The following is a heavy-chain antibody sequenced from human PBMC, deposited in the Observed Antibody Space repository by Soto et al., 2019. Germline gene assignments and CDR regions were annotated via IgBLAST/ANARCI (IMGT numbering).Heavy chain of an antibody. D-gene: IGHD2-2*01. CDR3: ARGYCSSTSCYYFDS. J-gene: IGHJ4*02. Sequence: ASVKVSCKASGYTFTSYGISWVRQAPGQGLEWMGWISAYNGNANYAQKLQGRVTMTTDTSTSTAYMELRSLRSDDTAVYYCARGYCSSTSCYYFDSWGQGNLGTISS. CDR1: GYTFTSYG. V-gene: IGHV1-18*01. CDR2: ISAYNGNA.